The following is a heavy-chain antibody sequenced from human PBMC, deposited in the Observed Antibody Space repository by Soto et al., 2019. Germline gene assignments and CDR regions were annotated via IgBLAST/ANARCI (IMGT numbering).Heavy chain of an antibody. CDR2: INPNSGVT. Sequence: ASVKGTFKACCFNVYYLHWVRQSPGQGLEWIGRINPNSGVTKYAQQFQGRVTLTRDPSITTAFMDLVSLHFDDTAVYYCALERQLNSPSDGFDIWGQGTMVTVSS. D-gene: IGHD6-13*01. J-gene: IGHJ3*02. V-gene: IGHV1-2*02. CDR3: ALERQLNSPSDGFDI. CDR1: CFNVYY.